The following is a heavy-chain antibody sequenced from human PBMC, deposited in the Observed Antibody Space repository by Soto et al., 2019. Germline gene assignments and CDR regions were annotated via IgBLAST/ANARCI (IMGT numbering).Heavy chain of an antibody. CDR3: AKNSEATNRVGYDY. Sequence: EVQLLESGGGLAQPGGSLSLSCAASGFTFSSYTMSWFRQAPGKGLEWVSAITGSGGNTFYADSVKGRFTISRDNSKNTLYLQTSSLTAEDGAVYYCAKNSEATNRVGYDYWGQGTLVTVSS. CDR2: ITGSGGNT. D-gene: IGHD1-26*01. V-gene: IGHV3-23*01. J-gene: IGHJ4*02. CDR1: GFTFSSYT.